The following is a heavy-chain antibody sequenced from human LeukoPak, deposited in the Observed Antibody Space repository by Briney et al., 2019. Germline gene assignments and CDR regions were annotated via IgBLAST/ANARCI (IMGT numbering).Heavy chain of an antibody. V-gene: IGHV3-30-3*01. CDR3: AKGSGAMVREPFDY. J-gene: IGHJ4*02. CDR1: GFTFSSYA. Sequence: GGSLRLSCAASGFTFSSYAMHWVRQAPGKGLEWVAVISYDGSNKYYADSVKGRFTISRDNSKNTLYLQMNSLRAEDTAVYYCAKGSGAMVREPFDYWGQGTLVTVSS. D-gene: IGHD3-10*01. CDR2: ISYDGSNK.